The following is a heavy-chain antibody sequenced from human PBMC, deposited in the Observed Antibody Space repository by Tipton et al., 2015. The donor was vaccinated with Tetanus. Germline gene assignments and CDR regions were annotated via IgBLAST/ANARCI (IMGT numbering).Heavy chain of an antibody. CDR2: IYHRVCT. D-gene: IGHD3-3*01. V-gene: IGHV4-31*03. Sequence: TLSLTCTVSGGSISSGGYYWTWIRQHPGKGLEWIGNIYHRVCTYYNPSLKSRVTISVNTSKNQFSLKLSSVTAAVTAVYYCARDPAVLRFLEWLPGWYFALWGRGTLVTVFS. CDR1: GGSISSGGYY. CDR3: ARDPAVLRFLEWLPGWYFAL. J-gene: IGHJ2*01.